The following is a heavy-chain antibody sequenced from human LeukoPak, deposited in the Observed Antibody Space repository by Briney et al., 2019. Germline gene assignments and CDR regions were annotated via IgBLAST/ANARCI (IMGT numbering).Heavy chain of an antibody. Sequence: SVNVSSKASGGTFSSYAISGVRQAPGQGLEWMGGIIPIFGTANYAQKFQGRVTITADESTSTAYMELSSLRSEDTAVYYCARGAGDQRSYYYYMDVWGKGTTVTISS. CDR3: ARGAGDQRSYYYYMDV. J-gene: IGHJ6*03. V-gene: IGHV1-69*13. D-gene: IGHD4-17*01. CDR2: IIPIFGTA. CDR1: GGTFSSYA.